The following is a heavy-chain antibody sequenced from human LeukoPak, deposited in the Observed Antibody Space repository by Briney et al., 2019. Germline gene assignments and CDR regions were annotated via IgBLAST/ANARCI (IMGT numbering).Heavy chain of an antibody. CDR3: ARFYDSNGFHWFDP. CDR1: GYTFTGYY. CDR2: INPNSGGT. J-gene: IGHJ5*02. V-gene: IGHV1-2*02. D-gene: IGHD3-22*01. Sequence: GASVKVSCKASGYTFTGYYMHWVRQAPGQGLGWMGWINPNSGGTNYAQKFQGRVTMTRDTSISTAYMELSRLRSDDTAVYYCARFYDSNGFHWFDPWGQGTLVTVSS.